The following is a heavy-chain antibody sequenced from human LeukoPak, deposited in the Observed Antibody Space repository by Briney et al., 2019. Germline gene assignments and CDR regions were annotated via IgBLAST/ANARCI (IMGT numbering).Heavy chain of an antibody. J-gene: IGHJ6*03. D-gene: IGHD6-13*01. Sequence: SETLSLTCAVYGGSFSGYYWSWIRQPPGKGLEWIGEINHSGSTNYNPSLKSRVTISVDTSKNQFSLKLSSVTAADTAVYYCARHGRYSSSWYLRRYYYMDVWGKGTTVTISS. CDR1: GGSFSGYY. CDR2: INHSGST. CDR3: ARHGRYSSSWYLRRYYYMDV. V-gene: IGHV4-34*01.